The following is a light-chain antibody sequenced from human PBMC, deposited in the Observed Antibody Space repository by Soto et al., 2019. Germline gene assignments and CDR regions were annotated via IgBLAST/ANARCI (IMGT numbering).Light chain of an antibody. J-gene: IGKJ1*01. V-gene: IGKV3-15*01. CDR1: QSVSSN. Sequence: EIVMTQSPSTLAVYPGERATLSCMASQSVSSNLAWYQQKPGQAPRLLIYGASTRATGIPARFSGSGSGTEFTLTISSLQSEDFAVYYCQQYNNWPRTFGQGTKVDI. CDR3: QQYNNWPRT. CDR2: GAS.